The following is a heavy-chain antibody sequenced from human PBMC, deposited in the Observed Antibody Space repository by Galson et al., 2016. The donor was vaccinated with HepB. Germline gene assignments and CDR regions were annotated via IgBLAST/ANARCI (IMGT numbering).Heavy chain of an antibody. Sequence: PALVKPTQTLTVTCSFSGFSLSGSEVGVGWIRQPPGKALEWLALIYWDGDERYSPSLKSRLTITKDTSKNQVDLTMTNMDPVDAGTYFCAHRRWGGYCSSNACYGHSFDYWGQGTQVTVSS. V-gene: IGHV2-5*02. CDR3: AHRRWGGYCSSNACYGHSFDY. CDR1: GFSLSGSEVG. J-gene: IGHJ4*02. CDR2: IYWDGDE. D-gene: IGHD2-2*01.